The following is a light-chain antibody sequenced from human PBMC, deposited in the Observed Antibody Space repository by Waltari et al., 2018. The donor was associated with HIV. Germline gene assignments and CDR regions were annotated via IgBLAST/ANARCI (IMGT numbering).Light chain of an antibody. CDR3: SSYAGSNNVI. Sequence: QSALTQPPSASGSPGQSVTISCTGTSSDVGGYSYVSWYQQHPGKAPKLMIYEVSKWPSGVPDRFSGSKSGNAASLTVSGLQAEDEADYYCSSYAGSNNVIFGGGTKLTVL. V-gene: IGLV2-8*01. CDR2: EVS. CDR1: SSDVGGYSY. J-gene: IGLJ2*01.